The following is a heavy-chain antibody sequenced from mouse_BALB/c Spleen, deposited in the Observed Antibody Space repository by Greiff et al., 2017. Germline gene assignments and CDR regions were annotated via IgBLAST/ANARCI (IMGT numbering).Heavy chain of an antibody. V-gene: IGHV1-7*01. D-gene: IGHD3-1*01. CDR2: INPSTGYT. CDR3: ARTGLRGGFAY. CDR1: GYTFTSYW. J-gene: IGHJ3*01. Sequence: QVQLQQSGAELAKPGASVKMSCKASGYTFTSYWMHWVKQRPGQGLEWIGYINPSTGYTEYNQKFKDKATLTADKSSSTAYMQLSSLTSEDSAVYYCARTGLRGGFAYWGQGTLVTVSA.